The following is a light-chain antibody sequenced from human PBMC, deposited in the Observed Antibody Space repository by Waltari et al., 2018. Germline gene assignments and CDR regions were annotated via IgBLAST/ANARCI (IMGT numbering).Light chain of an antibody. J-gene: IGLJ2*01. Sequence: YELTQPSSVSVSPGQTVRSTCSGDVLAKKYARWFQQKPGQAPVVVIYKDIERPSGIPERFSGSSSGTTVTLTISGAQVEDEADYYCYSATDTNVQFGGGTKLTVL. CDR2: KDI. CDR1: VLAKKY. CDR3: YSATDTNVQ. V-gene: IGLV3-27*01.